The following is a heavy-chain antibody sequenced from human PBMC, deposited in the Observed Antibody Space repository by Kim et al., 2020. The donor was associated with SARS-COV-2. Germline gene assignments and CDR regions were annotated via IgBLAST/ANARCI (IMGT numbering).Heavy chain of an antibody. CDR1: GFTFSSYS. Sequence: GGSLRLSCAASGFTFSSYSMNWVRQAPGKGLEWVSSISSSSSYIYYADSVKGRFTISRDNAKNSLYLQMNSLRAEDTAVYYCARVSSRYSSNPPYWYFDLWGRGTLVTVSS. CDR2: ISSSSSYI. J-gene: IGHJ2*01. CDR3: ARVSSRYSSNPPYWYFDL. D-gene: IGHD6-13*01. V-gene: IGHV3-21*01.